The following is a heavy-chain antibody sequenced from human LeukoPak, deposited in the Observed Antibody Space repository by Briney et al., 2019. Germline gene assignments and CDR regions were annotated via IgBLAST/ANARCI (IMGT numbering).Heavy chain of an antibody. V-gene: IGHV3-74*03. CDR2: IDEGGTNT. CDR1: GFAFINHW. J-gene: IGHJ4*02. CDR3: IRDEALWRLDY. Sequence: GGSLRLSCAASGFAFINHWMHWVRQAPGKGLVWVSRIDEGGTNTMYADSVKGRFSISRDNAKNTVNLQMNSLRAEDTGVYYCIRDEALWRLDYWGQGALVTVSS. D-gene: IGHD2-21*01.